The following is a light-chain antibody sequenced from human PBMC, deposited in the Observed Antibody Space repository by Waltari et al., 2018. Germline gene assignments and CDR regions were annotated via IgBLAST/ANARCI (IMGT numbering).Light chain of an antibody. CDR1: QSVSSN. V-gene: IGKV3-15*01. J-gene: IGKJ1*01. CDR3: QHYNNWPPWT. CDR2: DAS. Sequence: EIVMTQSPATLSVSPGERATLSCRASQSVSSNLAWYQQQRRQVPRLLIYDASSSATCIPARFSGSGSGTAFTLTISGLQSEYFAVYYCQHYNNWPPWTFGQGTKVEIK.